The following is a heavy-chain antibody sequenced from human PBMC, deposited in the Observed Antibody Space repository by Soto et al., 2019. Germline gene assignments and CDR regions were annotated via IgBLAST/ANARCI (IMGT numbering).Heavy chain of an antibody. CDR2: IYWDDDK. CDR1: GFSLSTSGVG. J-gene: IGHJ3*02. CDR3: AHSHRLKLVATIQNAFDI. V-gene: IGHV2-5*02. D-gene: IGHD5-12*01. Sequence: QITLKESGPTLVKPTQTLTLTCTFSGFSLSTSGVGVGWIRQPPGKALEWLALIYWDDDKRYSPSLKSRLTITKDTSKNQVVLTMTNMDPVDTATYYCAHSHRLKLVATIQNAFDIWGQGTMVTVSS.